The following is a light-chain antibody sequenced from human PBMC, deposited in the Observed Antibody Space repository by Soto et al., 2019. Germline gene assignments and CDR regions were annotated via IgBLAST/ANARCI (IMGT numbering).Light chain of an antibody. CDR2: GAS. Sequence: ERVMTQSPATLSVSPGEGATLSCRASQSVSSNLAWYQQKPGQAPRLLIYGASTRATGIPARFSGSGSGTEFTLTISSLKSEDFATYYCQHYNSYSEAFGQGTKVELK. CDR1: QSVSSN. CDR3: QHYNSYSEA. V-gene: IGKV3-15*01. J-gene: IGKJ1*01.